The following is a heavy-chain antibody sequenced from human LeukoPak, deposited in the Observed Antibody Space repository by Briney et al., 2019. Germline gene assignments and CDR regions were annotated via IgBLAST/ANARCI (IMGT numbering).Heavy chain of an antibody. CDR3: ARAPLLRFLEWLEFDY. Sequence: ASVKVSCKAFGYTFTGHYMHWVRQAPGQGLEWMGWINPNSGGTNYAQKFQGRVTMTRDTSISTAYMELSRLRSDDTAVYYCARAPLLRFLEWLEFDYWGQGTLVTVSS. CDR1: GYTFTGHY. CDR2: INPNSGGT. J-gene: IGHJ4*02. D-gene: IGHD3-3*01. V-gene: IGHV1-2*02.